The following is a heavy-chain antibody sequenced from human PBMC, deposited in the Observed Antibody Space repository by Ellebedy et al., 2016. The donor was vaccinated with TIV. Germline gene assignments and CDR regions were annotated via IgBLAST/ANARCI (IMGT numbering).Heavy chain of an antibody. CDR2: INPNNGGT. D-gene: IGHD2-21*02. CDR3: ARDGACGGDCYGDNY. CDR1: GYTFTGYY. J-gene: IGHJ4*02. V-gene: IGHV1-2*02. Sequence: AASVKVSCKASGYTFTGYYIHWVRQAPGQGLEWMGWINPNNGGTNYAQKFQGRVTMTRDTSISTAYMELSWLRSDDTAVYYCARDGACGGDCYGDNYWGQGSLVTVSS.